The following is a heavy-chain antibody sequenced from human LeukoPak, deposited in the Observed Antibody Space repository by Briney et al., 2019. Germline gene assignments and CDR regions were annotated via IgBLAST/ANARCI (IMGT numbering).Heavy chain of an antibody. CDR2: ISGDGGST. CDR1: GFTIDDYA. D-gene: IGHD6-13*01. CDR3: AKDSASSWQGGGAFDI. Sequence: GGSLRLSCAASGFTIDDYAMHWVRQAPGKGLEWVSLISGDGGSTYYADSVKGRFTISRDNSKNSLYLQMNSLRTEDTALYYCAKDSASSWQGGGAFDIWGQGTMVTVSS. J-gene: IGHJ3*02. V-gene: IGHV3-43*02.